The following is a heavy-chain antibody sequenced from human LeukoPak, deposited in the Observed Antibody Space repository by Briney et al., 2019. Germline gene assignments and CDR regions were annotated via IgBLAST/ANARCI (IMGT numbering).Heavy chain of an antibody. CDR1: GYTFTGYY. J-gene: IGHJ5*02. V-gene: IGHV1-2*02. D-gene: IGHD2-8*01. Sequence: ASVKVSCKASGYTFTGYYIHWVRQAPGQGLEWMGWVSPNSGRTNYAQKFQGRVTMTRETSINTAYMELSRLGSDDTAVYYRARRNEDPNWFDPWGQGTLVTVSP. CDR3: ARRNEDPNWFDP. CDR2: VSPNSGRT.